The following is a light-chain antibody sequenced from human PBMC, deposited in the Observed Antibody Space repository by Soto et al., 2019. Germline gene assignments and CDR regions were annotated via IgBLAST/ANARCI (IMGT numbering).Light chain of an antibody. CDR3: QQYNNWPPLT. Sequence: EIVMTQSPATLSVSPGKSATLSCSASQSVRRHLAWYQQKPGQAPRLLIYGASTRATGIPARFSGSGSGTEFTLTISSLQSEDFAVYYCQQYNNWPPLTFGGGTKVEIK. CDR1: QSVRRH. V-gene: IGKV3-15*01. J-gene: IGKJ4*01. CDR2: GAS.